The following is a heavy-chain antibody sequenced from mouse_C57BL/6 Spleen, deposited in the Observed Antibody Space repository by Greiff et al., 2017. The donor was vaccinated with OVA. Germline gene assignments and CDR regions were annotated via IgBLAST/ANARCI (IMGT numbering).Heavy chain of an antibody. CDR3: TRHGDD. J-gene: IGHJ2*01. V-gene: IGHV1-15*01. CDR1: GYTFTDYE. Sequence: QVHVKQSGAELVRPGASVTLSCKASGYTFTDYEMHWVKQTPVHGLEWIGAIDPETGGTAYNQKFKGKAILTADKSSSTAYMELRSLTSEDSAVYYCTRHGDDWGQGTTLTVSS. CDR2: IDPETGGT.